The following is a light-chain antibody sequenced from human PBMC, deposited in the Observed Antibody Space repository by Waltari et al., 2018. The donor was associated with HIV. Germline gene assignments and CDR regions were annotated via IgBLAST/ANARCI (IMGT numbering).Light chain of an antibody. CDR2: GDS. CDR1: QSVSRN. V-gene: IGKV3-15*01. Sequence: EIVMTQSPGTLSVSLGGRATLSCRASQSVSRNLAWYQQKPGQVPRLLVYGDSTRATGVPARFSCSGSGTEFTLTISSLQSEDSAVYYCQQYNTLPPYTFGQGTKLEIK. J-gene: IGKJ2*01. CDR3: QQYNTLPPYT.